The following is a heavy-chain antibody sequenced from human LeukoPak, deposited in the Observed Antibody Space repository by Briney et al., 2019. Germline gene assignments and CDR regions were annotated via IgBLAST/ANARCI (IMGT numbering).Heavy chain of an antibody. CDR1: GGSISSGGHY. D-gene: IGHD5-24*01. J-gene: IGHJ4*02. Sequence: SETLSLTCTVSGGSISSGGHYWSWIRQHPGKGLEWIGYIYYSGSTYYNPSLKSRVTTSVDTSKNQFSLKLSSVTAADTAVYYCARDRIGYTQTYYWGQGTLVTVSS. V-gene: IGHV4-31*03. CDR2: IYYSGST. CDR3: ARDRIGYTQTYY.